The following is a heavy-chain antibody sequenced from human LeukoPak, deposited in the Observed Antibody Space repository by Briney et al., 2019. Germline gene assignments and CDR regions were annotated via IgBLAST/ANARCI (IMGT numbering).Heavy chain of an antibody. CDR2: INPNSGGT. CDR1: GYTFTGYY. D-gene: IGHD6-13*01. CDR3: ARDQLEGIAAAGFDY. J-gene: IGHJ4*02. Sequence: ASVKVSCKASGYTFTGYYMHWVRQAPGQGLEWMGWINPNSGGTNYAQKFQGRVTMTRDTSISTAYMELSRLRSDDTAVYYCARDQLEGIAAAGFDYWGQGTLVTVSS. V-gene: IGHV1-2*02.